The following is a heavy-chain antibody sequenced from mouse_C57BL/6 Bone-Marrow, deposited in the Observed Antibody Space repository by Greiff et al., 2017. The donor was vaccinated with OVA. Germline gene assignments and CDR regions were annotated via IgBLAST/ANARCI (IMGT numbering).Heavy chain of an antibody. V-gene: IGHV2-9-1*01. J-gene: IGHJ4*01. CDR1: GFSLTSYA. CDR2: IWTGGGT. Sequence: VKLMESGPGLVAPSQSLSITCTVSGFSLTSYAISWVRQPPGKGLEWLGVIWTGGGTNYNSALKSRLSIRKDNSKSQVFLKMNSLQTDDTARYYCAPWDYDDWGAMRYWGQGTSVTVSS. D-gene: IGHD2-4*01. CDR3: APWDYDDWGAMRY.